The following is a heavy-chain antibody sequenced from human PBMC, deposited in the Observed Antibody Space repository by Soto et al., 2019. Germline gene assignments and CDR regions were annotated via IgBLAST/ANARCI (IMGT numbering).Heavy chain of an antibody. D-gene: IGHD3-10*01. CDR1: GFSFRNYA. J-gene: IGHJ4*02. Sequence: EVQLLESGGGLVQPGGSLRLSCAASGFSFRNYAMSWVRQAPGKGLEWISTLTGSSSNIYYADSVKGRFAISRDNSRNTLYLQMNPLPAEDPAVYYGANGRPPYGLRPHDSWAQGTLVTFPS. V-gene: IGHV3-23*01. CDR2: LTGSSSNI. CDR3: ANGRPPYGLRPHDS.